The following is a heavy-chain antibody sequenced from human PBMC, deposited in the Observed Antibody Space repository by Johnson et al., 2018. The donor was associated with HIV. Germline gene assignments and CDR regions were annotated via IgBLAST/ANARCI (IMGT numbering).Heavy chain of an antibody. V-gene: IGHV3-30-3*01. CDR1: GFTFSDYA. CDR2: ISYDGSNK. D-gene: IGHD2-15*01. CDR3: AREMVAAKDAFDI. Sequence: QVQLVESGGNVVQPGRSLRLSCAASGFTFSDYAMHWVRQAPGKGLEGVAVISYDGSNKYYPDSVKGRFTISRDNFKNTLYLQMDSLRAEDTAVYFCAREMVAAKDAFDIWGQGTMVTVSS. J-gene: IGHJ3*02.